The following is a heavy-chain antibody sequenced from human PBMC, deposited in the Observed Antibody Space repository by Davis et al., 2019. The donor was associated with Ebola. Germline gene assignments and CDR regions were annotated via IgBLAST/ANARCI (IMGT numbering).Heavy chain of an antibody. V-gene: IGHV3-7*01. CDR3: ARPCSSGWFGGTRDY. D-gene: IGHD6-19*01. Sequence: GESLKISCAASGFTFSSYWMSWVRQAPGKGLEWVANIKQDGSEKYYVDSVKGRFTISRDNDKNTLYLQLNSLRTEDTALYYCARPCSSGWFGGTRDYWGQGTLVTVSS. CDR1: GFTFSSYW. CDR2: IKQDGSEK. J-gene: IGHJ4*02.